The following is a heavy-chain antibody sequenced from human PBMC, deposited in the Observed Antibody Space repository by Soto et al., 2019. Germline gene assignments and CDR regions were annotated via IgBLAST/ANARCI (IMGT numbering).Heavy chain of an antibody. Sequence: SETLSLTCTVSGGSISSSCYYWGWIRQPPGKGLEWIGSIYYSGSTYYNPSLKSRVTISVDTSKNQFSLKLSSVTAADTAVYYCARQPRILTVYSGHFDYWGQGTLVTVSS. D-gene: IGHD3-9*01. CDR1: GGSISSSCYY. V-gene: IGHV4-39*01. CDR2: IYYSGST. CDR3: ARQPRILTVYSGHFDY. J-gene: IGHJ4*02.